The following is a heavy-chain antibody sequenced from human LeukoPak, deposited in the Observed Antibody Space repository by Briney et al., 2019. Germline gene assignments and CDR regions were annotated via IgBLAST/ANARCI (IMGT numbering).Heavy chain of an antibody. D-gene: IGHD4-17*01. CDR1: RFTFSSYS. Sequence: GGSLRLSCAASRFTFSSYSLNWFRQAPGKGLNWVSYISSGGSTIYYADSVKGRFTISRDNARNSLYLQMDSLRDEDTAVYYCARDGYGDYLFDYWGQGTLVTVSS. CDR2: ISSGGSTI. V-gene: IGHV3-48*02. CDR3: ARDGYGDYLFDY. J-gene: IGHJ4*02.